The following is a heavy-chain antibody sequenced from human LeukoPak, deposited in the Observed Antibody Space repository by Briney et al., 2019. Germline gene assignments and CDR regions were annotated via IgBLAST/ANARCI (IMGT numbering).Heavy chain of an antibody. V-gene: IGHV3-48*01. J-gene: IGHJ4*02. CDR2: ISSSSAI. Sequence: GGSLRLSCAASGFSFSSYAMNWVRQAPGKGLEWLSYISSSSAIYYADSVKGRFTISRDNAKDSVYLQMNSLRAEDTAVYYCAKVKPLDYWGQGTLVTVSS. CDR3: AKVKPLDY. CDR1: GFSFSSYA.